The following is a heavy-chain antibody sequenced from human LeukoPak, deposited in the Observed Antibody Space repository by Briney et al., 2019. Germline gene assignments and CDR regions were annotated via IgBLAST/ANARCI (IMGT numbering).Heavy chain of an antibody. J-gene: IGHJ3*02. V-gene: IGHV7-4-1*02. Sequence: GASVKVSCKASGYTFTNYAMNWVRQAPGQGLEWMGWINTNTGNPTYAQGFTGRFVFSLDTSVSTAYLQISSLKAEDTAVYYCARGGYYYDSSGYLDAFDIWGQGTMVTVSS. D-gene: IGHD3-22*01. CDR1: GYTFTNYA. CDR2: INTNTGNP. CDR3: ARGGYYYDSSGYLDAFDI.